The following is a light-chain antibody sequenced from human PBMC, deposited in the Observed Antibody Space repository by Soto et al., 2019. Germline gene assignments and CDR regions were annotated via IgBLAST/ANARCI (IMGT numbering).Light chain of an antibody. CDR2: DDS. V-gene: IGLV3-21*02. CDR3: QVWDDSSDNYV. J-gene: IGLJ1*01. Sequence: SYELAQPPSVSVAPGQSARITCGGSNIGRKSVHWYQQRPGQAPVLVVYDDSDRPSGIPDRFSGSNSGNTATLTINRVEAGDEADYCCQVWDDSSDNYVFGTGTKVTVL. CDR1: NIGRKS.